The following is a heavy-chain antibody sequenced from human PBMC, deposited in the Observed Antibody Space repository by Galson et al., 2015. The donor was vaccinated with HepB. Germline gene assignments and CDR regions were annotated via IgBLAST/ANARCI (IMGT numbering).Heavy chain of an antibody. Sequence: SGTLSLPRAVFGGAFRGFFLGWIRQPPGEGRGGVGGIFFSGGTHFNPSLKSRVTISVDTSKNQFSLKLSSVTAADTAVYYCARIVVVPAATIYYYYYGMDVWGQGTTVTVSS. V-gene: IGHV4-34*12. CDR1: GGAFRGFF. D-gene: IGHD2-2*01. J-gene: IGHJ6*02. CDR3: ARIVVVPAATIYYYYYGMDV. CDR2: IFFSGGT.